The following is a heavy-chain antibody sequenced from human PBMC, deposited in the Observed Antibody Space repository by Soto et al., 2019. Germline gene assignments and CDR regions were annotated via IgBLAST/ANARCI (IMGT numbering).Heavy chain of an antibody. D-gene: IGHD4-4*01. CDR3: AKRRAISNKLFFDH. V-gene: IGHV2-5*01. CDR2: LYWNDDE. J-gene: IGHJ4*02. Sequence: QITLRESGPTLVKPTQTLTLRCTLSGFSINTGRVGVGWIRQPPGKAPEWLALLYWNDDERYSPSLRYRLSVTKDASENRVVLTMTHLDPTDTGTYYCAKRRAISNKLFFDHWGQGALVTVSS. CDR1: GFSINTGRVG.